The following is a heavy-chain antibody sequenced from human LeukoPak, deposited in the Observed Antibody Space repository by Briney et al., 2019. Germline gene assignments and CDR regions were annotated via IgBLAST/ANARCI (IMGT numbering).Heavy chain of an antibody. CDR3: AKRWSNAIDI. CDR2: ISGSGGST. D-gene: IGHD3-3*01. V-gene: IGHV3-23*01. Sequence: PGGSLRLSCAASGFTFSTYDMNWVRQAPGKGLEWVSVISGSGGSTNHADSVKGRFTISRDNSKNTLSLQMNSLRDEDTAVYYCAKRWSNAIDIWGQGTMVTVSS. CDR1: GFTFSTYD. J-gene: IGHJ3*02.